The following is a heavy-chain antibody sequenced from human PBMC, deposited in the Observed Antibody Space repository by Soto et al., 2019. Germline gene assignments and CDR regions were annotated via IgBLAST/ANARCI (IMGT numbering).Heavy chain of an antibody. Sequence: PSETLSLTCTVTGDSISGRSYYWGWIRQPPGKGLEWIGSIYYSGSTYNNPSPRSRVSMSIDTSKDQFSLKLKSVTAADTALYFCARQRTSVVTQAYFDVWGQGSQVTVSS. CDR2: IYYSGST. J-gene: IGHJ4*02. D-gene: IGHD2-21*02. CDR1: GDSISGRSYY. V-gene: IGHV4-39*01. CDR3: ARQRTSVVTQAYFDV.